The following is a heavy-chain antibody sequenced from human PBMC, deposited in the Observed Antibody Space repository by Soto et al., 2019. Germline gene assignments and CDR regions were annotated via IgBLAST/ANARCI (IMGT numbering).Heavy chain of an antibody. CDR1: GFIFTSSA. CDR3: AAGDSSGYYGG. D-gene: IGHD3-22*01. V-gene: IGHV1-58*01. CDR2: INVGSGNT. J-gene: IGHJ4*02. Sequence: SVKVSCKASGFIFTSSAVQWVRQARGQRLEWIGWINVGSGNTNYAQKFQERFTITRDMSTSTAYMELRSLRSEDTAVYYCAAGDSSGYYGGWGKGTLGTVSS.